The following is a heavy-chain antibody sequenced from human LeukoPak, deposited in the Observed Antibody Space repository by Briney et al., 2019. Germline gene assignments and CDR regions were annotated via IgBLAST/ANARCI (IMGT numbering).Heavy chain of an antibody. CDR3: ARGGYYDSSGPNDY. V-gene: IGHV3-33*01. D-gene: IGHD3-22*01. Sequence: TGGSLRLSCAASGFTFSSYGMHWVRQAPGKGLEWVAVIWYDGSNKYYADSVKGRFTISRDNSKNTLYLQMNSLRAEDTAVYYCARGGYYDSSGPNDYWGQGTQVTVSS. CDR2: IWYDGSNK. J-gene: IGHJ4*02. CDR1: GFTFSSYG.